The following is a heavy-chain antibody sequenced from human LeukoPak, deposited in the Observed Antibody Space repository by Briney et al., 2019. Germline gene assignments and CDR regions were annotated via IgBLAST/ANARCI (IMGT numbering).Heavy chain of an antibody. CDR2: ISHDGSNK. D-gene: IGHD3-16*02. CDR1: GFTFSSYA. J-gene: IGHJ4*02. CDR3: ARTYRGLSIDY. Sequence: GRSLRLSCAASGFTFSSYAMYWVRQAPGKGLEWVAVISHDGSNKYYADSVKGRFTISRDNAKNSLYLQMNSLRAEDTAVYYCARTYRGLSIDYWGQGTLVTVSS. V-gene: IGHV3-30-3*01.